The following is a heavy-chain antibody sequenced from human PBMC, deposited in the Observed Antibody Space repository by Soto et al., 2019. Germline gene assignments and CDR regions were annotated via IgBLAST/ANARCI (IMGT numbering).Heavy chain of an antibody. CDR1: GYTFTGYY. J-gene: IGHJ3*02. CDR2: INPNSGGT. Sequence: ASVKVSCKASGYTFTGYYMHWVRQAPGQGLEWMGWINPNSGGTNYAQKFQGWVTMTRDTSISTAYMELSRLRSDDTAVYYCARVRLADSHAFDIWGQGTMVTVS. V-gene: IGHV1-2*04. D-gene: IGHD6-13*01. CDR3: ARVRLADSHAFDI.